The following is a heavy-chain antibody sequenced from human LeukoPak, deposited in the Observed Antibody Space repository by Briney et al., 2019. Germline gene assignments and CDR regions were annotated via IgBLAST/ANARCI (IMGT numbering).Heavy chain of an antibody. D-gene: IGHD5-24*01. J-gene: IGHJ4*02. V-gene: IGHV4-4*07. CDR1: GGSISSYY. CDR3: ARNGRLQSVDY. CDR2: IYSSGRP. Sequence: PSETLSLTCTVSGGSISSYYWSWIRQPAGKGLEWIGHIYSSGRPNYNPSLKSRVTFSVDTSNNQFSLKLSSVTAADTAVYYCARNGRLQSVDYWGPGTLVTVSS.